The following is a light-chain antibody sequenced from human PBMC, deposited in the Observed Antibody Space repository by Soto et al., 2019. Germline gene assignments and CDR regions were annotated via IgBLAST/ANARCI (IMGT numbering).Light chain of an antibody. Sequence: EIVLTQSPGTLSLYPGESATLSCRASQSVTSSYIAWYQQKPGQAPRLLIYDASNRATGIPARFSGSGSGTDFTLTISSLEPEDFAVYYCQQRSNWPTWTFGQGTKVDI. CDR2: DAS. J-gene: IGKJ1*01. CDR3: QQRSNWPTWT. V-gene: IGKV3D-20*02. CDR1: QSVTSSY.